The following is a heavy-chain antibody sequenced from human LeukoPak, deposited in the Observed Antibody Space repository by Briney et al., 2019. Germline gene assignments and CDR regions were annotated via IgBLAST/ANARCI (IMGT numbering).Heavy chain of an antibody. D-gene: IGHD3-22*01. CDR3: AKGPKAYYYDSSGYHYWYFDL. Sequence: GGSLRLSCAPSGFTFSSYAMSWVRHSPGKGLEWVSAISGRGGSTYYADSVKGRFTISRDNSKNTLYLQMNSLRAKDTAVYYCAKGPKAYYYDSSGYHYWYFDLWGRGTLVTVSS. CDR1: GFTFSSYA. V-gene: IGHV3-23*01. CDR2: ISGRGGST. J-gene: IGHJ2*01.